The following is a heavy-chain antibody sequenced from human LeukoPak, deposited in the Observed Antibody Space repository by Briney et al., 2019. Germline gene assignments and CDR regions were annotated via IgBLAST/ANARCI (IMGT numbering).Heavy chain of an antibody. CDR2: ISGSGGST. Sequence: PGGSLRLSCAASGFTFSSYSMNWVRQAPGKGLEWVSAISGSGGSTYYADSVKGRFTISRDNSKNTLYLQMNSLRAEDTAVYYCAKGGDGYNSFDYWGQGTLVTVSS. V-gene: IGHV3-23*01. CDR3: AKGGDGYNSFDY. CDR1: GFTFSSYS. J-gene: IGHJ4*02. D-gene: IGHD5-24*01.